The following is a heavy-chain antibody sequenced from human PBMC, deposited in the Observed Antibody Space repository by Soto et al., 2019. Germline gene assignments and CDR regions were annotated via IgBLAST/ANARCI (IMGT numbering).Heavy chain of an antibody. V-gene: IGHV1-3*01. J-gene: IGHJ4*02. Sequence: QVPLVQSGAEVKKPGASVKVSCKASGYTFTSYAMHWVRQAPGQRLEWMGWINAGNGNTKYSQKFQGRVTITRDTSASTAYMELSSLRSEDTAVYYCARRDLRYYYDSSGYPTDYWGQGTLVTVSS. CDR3: ARRDLRYYYDSSGYPTDY. CDR1: GYTFTSYA. CDR2: INAGNGNT. D-gene: IGHD3-22*01.